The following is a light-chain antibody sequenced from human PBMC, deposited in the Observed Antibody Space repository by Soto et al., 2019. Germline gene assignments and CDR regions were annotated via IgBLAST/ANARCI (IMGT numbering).Light chain of an antibody. CDR2: KDS. CDR3: QSADSSGAFVV. J-gene: IGLJ2*01. Sequence: SYELTQAPSVSVSPGQTARITCSGDALPNQYAYWYQQKPGQAPVSLIYKDSERPSGIPERFSGSSSGTTVTLTISGVQAEDEADYYCQSADSSGAFVVFGGGTQLTVL. CDR1: ALPNQY. V-gene: IGLV3-25*03.